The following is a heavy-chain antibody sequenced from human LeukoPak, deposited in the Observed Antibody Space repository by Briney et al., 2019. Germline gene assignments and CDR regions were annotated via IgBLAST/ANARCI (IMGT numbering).Heavy chain of an antibody. CDR3: ARQYSGYFPYYYYGMDV. D-gene: IGHD3-22*01. J-gene: IGHJ6*02. CDR2: IYYSGST. V-gene: IGHV4-30-4*08. Sequence: SETLSLTCTVSGGSISSGDYYWSWIRQPPGKGLEWIGYIYYSGSTYYNPSLKSRVTISVDTSKNQFSLKLSSVTAADTAVYYCARQYSGYFPYYYYGMDVWGQGTTVTVSS. CDR1: GGSISSGDYY.